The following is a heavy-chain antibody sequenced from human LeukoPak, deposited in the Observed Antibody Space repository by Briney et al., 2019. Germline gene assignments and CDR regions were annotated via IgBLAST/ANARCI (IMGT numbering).Heavy chain of an antibody. CDR3: ARGKSVRVVVVRGYYYYMDV. V-gene: IGHV4-61*02. CDR1: GGSISSGTYY. CDR2: IYTSGST. Sequence: PSQTLSLTCTVSGGSISSGTYYWTWIRQPAGKGLEWIGRIYTSGSTNYNPSLKSRVTISVDTSKNQFSLKLSSVTAADTAVYYCARGKSVRVVVVRGYYYYMDVWGKGTTVTVSS. D-gene: IGHD2-15*01. J-gene: IGHJ6*03.